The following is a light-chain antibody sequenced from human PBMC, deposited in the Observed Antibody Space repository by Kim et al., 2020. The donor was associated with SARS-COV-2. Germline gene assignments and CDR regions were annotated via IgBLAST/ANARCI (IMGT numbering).Light chain of an antibody. CDR3: QQYHAYPLT. CDR2: KAS. J-gene: IGKJ4*01. V-gene: IGKV1-5*03. CDR1: QSINSW. Sequence: DIQMTQPPSTLSASVGDRVTITCRASQSINSWLAWYQQKPGKAPNLVIYKASTLQTGVPSRFSGSESGTEFTLTISCLQPDDFATYYCQQYHAYPLTFGGGTKVDIK.